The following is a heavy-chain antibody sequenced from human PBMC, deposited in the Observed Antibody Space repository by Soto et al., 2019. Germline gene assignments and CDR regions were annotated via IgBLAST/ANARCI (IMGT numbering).Heavy chain of an antibody. J-gene: IGHJ6*01. CDR3: LRLIIVVGWCVPNSYPGMDV. Sequence: QVQLLQSGAEVKKPGASVTVSCKTSGYTFSNYGINWVRQVPGQGREWMGWISGYNGNTNYEQTVRGRVTLTTDTTTGTVYIEQRRLRTDGTGIYYCLRLIIVVGWCVPNSYPGMDVWGQGTTVTVS. V-gene: IGHV1-18*01. CDR2: ISGYNGNT. D-gene: IGHD2-21*01. CDR1: GYTFSNYG.